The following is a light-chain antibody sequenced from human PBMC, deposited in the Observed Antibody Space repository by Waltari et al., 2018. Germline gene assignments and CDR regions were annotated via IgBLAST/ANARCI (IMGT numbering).Light chain of an antibody. V-gene: IGKV1-5*03. CDR1: QSISSW. J-gene: IGKJ2*01. Sequence: DIQMTQSPSTLSASVGDRVTITCRASQSISSWLAWYQQKPGKAPKVLIYKASSLESGVPSRFSGSGSGTEFTLTISSLQPDDFATYYCQQYNSNSPYTFGQGTKLEIK. CDR2: KAS. CDR3: QQYNSNSPYT.